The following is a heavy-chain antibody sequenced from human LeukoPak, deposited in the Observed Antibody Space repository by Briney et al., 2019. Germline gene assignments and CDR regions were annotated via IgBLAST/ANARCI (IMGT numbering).Heavy chain of an antibody. V-gene: IGHV1-69*04. CDR1: GGTFSSYA. Sequence: VASVKVSCKASGGTFSSYAISWVRQAPGQGLEWMGRIIPILGIANYAQKLQGRVTMTTDTSTSTAYMELRSLGSDDTAVYYCARDGGITIFGVVRPAAFDIWGQGTMVTVSS. CDR2: IIPILGIA. CDR3: ARDGGITIFGVVRPAAFDI. D-gene: IGHD3-3*01. J-gene: IGHJ3*02.